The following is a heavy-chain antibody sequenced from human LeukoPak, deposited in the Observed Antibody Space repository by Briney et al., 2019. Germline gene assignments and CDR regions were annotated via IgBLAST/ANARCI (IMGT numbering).Heavy chain of an antibody. CDR3: ARGAGLDRPTINDY. CDR1: GYTFTSLG. CDR2: VSAYNGET. D-gene: IGHD5-24*01. V-gene: IGHV1-18*01. Sequence: ASVKVSCEASGYTFTSLGISWVRQAPGQGLEWMGWVSAYNGETDYAQKFQGRVTMTRDTSTSTAYMELRSLRSDDTAVYYCARGAGLDRPTINDYWGQGTLVTVSP. J-gene: IGHJ4*02.